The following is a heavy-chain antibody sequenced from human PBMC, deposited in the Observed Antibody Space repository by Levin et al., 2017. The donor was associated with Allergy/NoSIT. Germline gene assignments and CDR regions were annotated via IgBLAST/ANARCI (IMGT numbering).Heavy chain of an antibody. Sequence: KPSETLSLTCTVSGGSISSYYWSWIRQPPGKGLEWIGYIYYSGSTNYNPSLKSRVTISVDTSKNQFSLKLSSVTAADTAVYYCARDSGYDSAFDYWGQGTLVTVSS. CDR3: ARDSGYDSAFDY. CDR1: GGSISSYY. CDR2: IYYSGST. J-gene: IGHJ4*02. D-gene: IGHD5-12*01. V-gene: IGHV4-59*01.